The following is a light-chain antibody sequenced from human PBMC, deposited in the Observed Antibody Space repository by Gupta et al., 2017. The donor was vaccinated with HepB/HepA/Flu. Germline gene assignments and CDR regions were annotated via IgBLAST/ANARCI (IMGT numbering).Light chain of an antibody. CDR1: SSDVGSYNL. CDR3: CSYAGSSTV. Sequence: QSALTQPASVSGSPGQSFPIPCTGTSSDVGSYNLVSWYQQHPGKAPKLMIYEVSKRPSGVSNRFSGYKSGSTACLTISGLQAEDEADYYCCSYAGSSTVFGGGTKLTVL. V-gene: IGLV2-23*02. CDR2: EVS. J-gene: IGLJ2*01.